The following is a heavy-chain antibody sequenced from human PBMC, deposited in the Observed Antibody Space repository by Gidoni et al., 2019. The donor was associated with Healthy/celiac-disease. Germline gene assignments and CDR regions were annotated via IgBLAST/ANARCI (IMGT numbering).Heavy chain of an antibody. CDR3: ARDLHYGSGSYIYGMDV. CDR1: GFTFSSYA. V-gene: IGHV3-30-3*01. J-gene: IGHJ6*02. CDR2: ISYDGSNK. D-gene: IGHD3-10*01. Sequence: QVQLVESGGGVVQPGRSLRLSCAASGFTFSSYAMHWVRQAPGKGLEWVAVISYDGSNKYYADSVKGRFTISRDKSKNTLYLQMNSLRAEDTAVYYCARDLHYGSGSYIYGMDVWGQGTTVTVSS.